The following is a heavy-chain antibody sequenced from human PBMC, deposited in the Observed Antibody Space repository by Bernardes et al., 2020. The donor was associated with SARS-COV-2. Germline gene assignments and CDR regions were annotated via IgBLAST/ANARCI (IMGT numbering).Heavy chain of an antibody. Sequence: GGSLRLSCAASGFTFSSYSMNWVRQAPGKGLEWVSSISSSSSYIYYADSVKGRFTISRDNAKNSLYLQMNSLRAEDTAVYYCARDRGGKGNLDYWGQGTLVTVSS. CDR2: ISSSSSYI. V-gene: IGHV3-21*01. J-gene: IGHJ4*02. CDR1: GFTFSSYS. D-gene: IGHD1-1*01. CDR3: ARDRGGKGNLDY.